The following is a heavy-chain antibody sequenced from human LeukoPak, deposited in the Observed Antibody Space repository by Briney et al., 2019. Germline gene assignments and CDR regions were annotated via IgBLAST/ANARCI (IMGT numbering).Heavy chain of an antibody. J-gene: IGHJ4*02. Sequence: GGSLRLSCAASGFTFSSYWMSWVRQAPGKGLEWVANIKQDGSEKYYVDSVKGRFTISRDNAKNSLYLQMNSLRAEDTAVYYCARDLGLGGSGSYYNVDYFDYWGQGTLVTVSS. CDR3: ARDLGLGGSGSYYNVDYFDY. V-gene: IGHV3-7*01. D-gene: IGHD3-10*01. CDR2: IKQDGSEK. CDR1: GFTFSSYW.